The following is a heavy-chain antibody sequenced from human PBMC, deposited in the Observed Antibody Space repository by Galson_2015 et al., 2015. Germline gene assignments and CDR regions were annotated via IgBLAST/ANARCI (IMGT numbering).Heavy chain of an antibody. Sequence: SPGDSASGYSAARYWISQSPSRGLEGLGRTSYRCKWYNDYAVSEKSRITINPSTSKNQYTLFLNSVTPEDTAVYYCAREFYGIDVWGQGTLVTVSS. CDR3: AREFYGIDV. CDR2: TSYRCKWYN. V-gene: IGHV6-1*01. D-gene: IGHD4-17*01. CDR1: GDSASGYSAA. J-gene: IGHJ4*02.